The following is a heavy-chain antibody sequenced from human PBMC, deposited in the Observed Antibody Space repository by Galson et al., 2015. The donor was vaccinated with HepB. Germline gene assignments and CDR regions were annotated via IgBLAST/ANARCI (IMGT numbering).Heavy chain of an antibody. D-gene: IGHD3-9*01. CDR1: GFTFSSYG. J-gene: IGHJ4*02. CDR2: IWYDGSNK. CDR3: ARGRKGLRYFDWLLI. V-gene: IGHV3-33*01. Sequence: SLRLSCAASGFTFSSYGMHWVRQAPGKGLEWVAVIWYDGSNKYYADSVKGRFTISRDNSKNTLYLQMNSLRAEDTAVYYCARGRKGLRYFDWLLIWGQGTLVTVSS.